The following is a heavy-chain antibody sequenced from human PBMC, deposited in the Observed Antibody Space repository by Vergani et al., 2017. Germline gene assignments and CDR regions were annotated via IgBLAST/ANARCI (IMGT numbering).Heavy chain of an antibody. CDR3: ARRSGDYWPHYYYYYMDV. Sequence: QVQLQESGPGLVKPSETLSLTCAVSGYSISSGYYWGWIRQPPGKGLEWIGSIYHSGSTYYNPYLKSRGTISVDTSKNKFSLKLSSVTATDTAVYYCARRSGDYWPHYYYYYMDVWGKGTTVTVSS. D-gene: IGHD4-17*01. CDR1: GYSISSGYY. J-gene: IGHJ6*03. V-gene: IGHV4-38-2*01. CDR2: IYHSGST.